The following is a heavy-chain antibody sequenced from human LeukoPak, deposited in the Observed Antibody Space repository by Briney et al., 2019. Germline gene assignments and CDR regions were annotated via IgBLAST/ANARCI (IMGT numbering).Heavy chain of an antibody. CDR1: GFTFSSYG. D-gene: IGHD3-10*01. J-gene: IGHJ6*03. Sequence: GGSLRLSCAASGFTFSSYGMSWVRQAPGKGLEWVSSISSSSSYIYYADSVKGRFTISRDNAKNSLYLQMNSLRAEDTAVYYCARGPGGDYYYYYMDVWGKGTTVTVSS. V-gene: IGHV3-21*01. CDR3: ARGPGGDYYYYYMDV. CDR2: ISSSSSYI.